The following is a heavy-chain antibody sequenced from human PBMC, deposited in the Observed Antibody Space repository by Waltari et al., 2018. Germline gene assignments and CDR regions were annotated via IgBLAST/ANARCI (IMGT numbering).Heavy chain of an antibody. V-gene: IGHV5-51*01. CDR1: GYSFTSYW. CDR3: ARPTGKRIAVAPLDY. J-gene: IGHJ4*02. Sequence: EVQLVQSGAEVKKPGESLTISCKGSGYSFTSYWIGWVRQMPGKGLEWMGIIYPGDSDTRYSPSFQGQVTISADKSISTAYLQWSSLKASDTAMYYCARPTGKRIAVAPLDYWGQGTLVTVSS. D-gene: IGHD6-19*01. CDR2: IYPGDSDT.